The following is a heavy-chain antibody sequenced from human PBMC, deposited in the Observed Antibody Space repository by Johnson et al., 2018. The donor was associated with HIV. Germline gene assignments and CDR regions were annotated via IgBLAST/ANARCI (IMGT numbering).Heavy chain of an antibody. J-gene: IGHJ3*02. CDR1: GFTFSDYY. CDR2: ISSSGSTI. D-gene: IGHD3-22*01. Sequence: VQLVESGGGLVKPGGSLRLSCAASGFTFSDYYMSWIRQAPGKGLEWVSYISSSGSTIYYADSVKGRFTISRDNSKNTLCLQMDSLRAEDTAVYYCARDPELDYFDNRAFDIWGQGTMVTVSS. CDR3: ARDPELDYFDNRAFDI. V-gene: IGHV3-11*04.